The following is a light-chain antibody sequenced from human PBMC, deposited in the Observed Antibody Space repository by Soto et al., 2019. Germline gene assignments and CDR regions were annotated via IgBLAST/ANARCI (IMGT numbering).Light chain of an antibody. Sequence: DIQMTQSPSSLSASVGDRVTITCRASQSISSYLNWYQQNPGKAPKILIYAASSLQSWVPSRFSGSGSGTDVTLTISRLQPEDFATFYCQQSYSTPRTVGQGTKLEIK. CDR1: QSISSY. V-gene: IGKV1-39*01. CDR3: QQSYSTPRT. CDR2: AAS. J-gene: IGKJ2*01.